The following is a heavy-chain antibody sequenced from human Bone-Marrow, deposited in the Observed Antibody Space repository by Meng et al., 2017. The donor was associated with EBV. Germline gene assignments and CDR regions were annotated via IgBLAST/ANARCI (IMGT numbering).Heavy chain of an antibody. CDR2: FLPRLGAP. CDR3: ASESGRGYTPDY. V-gene: IGHV1-69*01. D-gene: IGHD3-10*01. J-gene: IGHJ4*02. CDR1: GGPFRYYA. Sequence: QVQLVRCAAGVKKPGSSVKVSCKTSGGPFRYYAISWVRQAPGQGLEWLGGFLPRLGAPNYAQKFHGRVKITADESTSTHYMDLSSLRSEDTAIYYCASESGRGYTPDYWGQGTLVTVSS.